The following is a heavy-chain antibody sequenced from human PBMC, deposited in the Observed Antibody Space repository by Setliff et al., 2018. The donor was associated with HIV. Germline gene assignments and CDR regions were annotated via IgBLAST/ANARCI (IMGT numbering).Heavy chain of an antibody. CDR2: ILPLNGIT. V-gene: IGHV1-69*10. CDR1: GNTFKSLA. CDR3: SRGPSRVLEAAKETS. J-gene: IGHJ5*02. D-gene: IGHD2-15*01. Sequence: SVKVSCKASGNTFKSLAFNRVRQAPGQGLEWVGGILPLNGITNYAQKFRGRVTITADKSTNTAYMELWDLRPQDTAFYFCSRGPSRVLEAAKETSWGQGTLVTVSS.